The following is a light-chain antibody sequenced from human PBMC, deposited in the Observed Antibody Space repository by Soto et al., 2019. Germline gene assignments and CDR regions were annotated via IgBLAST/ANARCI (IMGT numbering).Light chain of an antibody. J-gene: IGKJ5*01. V-gene: IGKV1-9*01. Sequence: QLTQSPSSLSASVGDRVTITCRASQGISSYLAWYQQKPGKAPKLLIYAASTLQSGVPSRFSGSGSGTDFTLTISSLQPEDFATYYCQQLNSYPRTFGQGTRLEIK. CDR2: AAS. CDR3: QQLNSYPRT. CDR1: QGISSY.